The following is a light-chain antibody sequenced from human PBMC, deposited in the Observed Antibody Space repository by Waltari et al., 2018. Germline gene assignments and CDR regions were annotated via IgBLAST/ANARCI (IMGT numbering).Light chain of an antibody. CDR3: QQYDASPPMYT. V-gene: IGKV3-20*01. CDR1: QRVSTTF. Sequence: EIVLTQSPGTLSLSPGERATLSCRTSQRVSTTFLSWYQQKPGQAPRLLIYGAYNGATGTPDRFSGSGSGTDFTLTISRLEPEDFAVFYCQQYDASPPMYTFGQGTKLEIK. J-gene: IGKJ2*01. CDR2: GAY.